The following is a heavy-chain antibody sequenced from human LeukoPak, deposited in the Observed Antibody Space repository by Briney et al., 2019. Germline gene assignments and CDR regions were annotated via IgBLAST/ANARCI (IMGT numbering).Heavy chain of an antibody. V-gene: IGHV1-24*01. CDR2: FDPEDGET. Sequence: ASVKVSCKVSGYTLTELSMHWVRQAPGKGLEWMGGFDPEDGETIYAQKFQGRVTMTEDTSTDTAYMELSSLRSEDTAVYYCARDLGDYYYMDVWGKGTTVTVSS. J-gene: IGHJ6*03. CDR1: GYTLTELS. D-gene: IGHD3-16*01. CDR3: ARDLGDYYYMDV.